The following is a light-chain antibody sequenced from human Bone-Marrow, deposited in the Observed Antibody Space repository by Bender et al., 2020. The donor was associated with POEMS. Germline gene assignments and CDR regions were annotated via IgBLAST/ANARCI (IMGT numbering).Light chain of an antibody. CDR1: ALPKQY. CDR3: QSRGTYWA. Sequence: SYDLTQAPSVSVSPGQTARITCSGDALPKQYAHWYQQKPGQAPVVIIYKDKERASGIPERFSGSSAGTTVTLTISDVQAQDEADYYCQSRGTYWAFGGGTKVTVL. V-gene: IGLV3-25*03. CDR2: KDK. J-gene: IGLJ3*02.